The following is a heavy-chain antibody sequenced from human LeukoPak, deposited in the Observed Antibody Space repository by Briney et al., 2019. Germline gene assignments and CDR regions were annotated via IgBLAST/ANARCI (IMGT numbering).Heavy chain of an antibody. J-gene: IGHJ4*02. CDR1: GYSISTAYY. D-gene: IGHD3-16*02. CDR2: RYRSGTT. Sequence: PSETLSLTCTVSGYSISTAYYWGWIRQPPANGLEWIGSRYRSGTTYYGPSLKNRVTISLDTSKNQFSLTLTSVTAAGTAVYYCARIDTSRGVIARFDSWGQGVLVTVSS. V-gene: IGHV4-38-2*02. CDR3: ARIDTSRGVIARFDS.